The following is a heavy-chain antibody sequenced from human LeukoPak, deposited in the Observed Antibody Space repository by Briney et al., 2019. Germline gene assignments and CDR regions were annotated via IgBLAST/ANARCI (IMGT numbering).Heavy chain of an antibody. J-gene: IGHJ6*03. CDR1: GGSISTYH. Sequence: TLETLSLTFTVPGGSISTYHWSWIRQPPGKGLEWIGYIYTSGSTRYNPSLNSRVTISVDTSKNQYSLNLSSVTAADTAVYYCARRITYMDVWGTGTTVTVSS. CDR3: ARRITYMDV. CDR2: IYTSGST. V-gene: IGHV4-4*08. D-gene: IGHD3-10*01.